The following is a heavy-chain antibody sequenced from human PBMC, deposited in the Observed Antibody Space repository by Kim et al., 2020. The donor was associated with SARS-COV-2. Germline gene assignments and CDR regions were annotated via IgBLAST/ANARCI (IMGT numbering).Heavy chain of an antibody. CDR1: GFTFSSYA. CDR2: ISGSGGST. J-gene: IGHJ2*01. CDR3: AKAGKWGGKRVYWYFDL. D-gene: IGHD1-26*01. Sequence: GGSLRLSCAASGFTFSSYAMSWVRQAPGKGLEWVSAISGSGGSTYYADSVKGRFTISRDNSKNTLYLQMNSLRAEDTAVYYCAKAGKWGGKRVYWYFDLWGRGTLVTVSS. V-gene: IGHV3-23*01.